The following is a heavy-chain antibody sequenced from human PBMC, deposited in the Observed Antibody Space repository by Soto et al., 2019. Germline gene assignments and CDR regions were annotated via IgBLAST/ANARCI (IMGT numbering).Heavy chain of an antibody. CDR3: ARDVDADFRTDFDY. CDR1: GFTFSDYY. CDR2: ISGNGEII. D-gene: IGHD4-17*01. V-gene: IGHV3-11*01. Sequence: GGSLRLSCAASGFTFSDYYIHWIRRAPGKGLEWISYISGNGEIIQYAASARGRFSISRDNAENSVYLEMDRLRAEDTALYYCARDVDADFRTDFDYWGRGTLVTVSS. J-gene: IGHJ4*02.